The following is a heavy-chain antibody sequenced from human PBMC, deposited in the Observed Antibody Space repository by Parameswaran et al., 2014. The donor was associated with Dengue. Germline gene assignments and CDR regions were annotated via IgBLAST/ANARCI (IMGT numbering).Heavy chain of an antibody. D-gene: IGHD2-15*01. Sequence: KWIRQPPGKGLEWVSSISSSSSYIYYADSVKGRFTISRDNAKNSLYLQMNSLRAEDTAVYYCARAPAVGWFDPWGQGTLVTVSS. CDR3: ARAPAVGWFDP. J-gene: IGHJ5*02. CDR2: ISSSSSYI. V-gene: IGHV3-21*01.